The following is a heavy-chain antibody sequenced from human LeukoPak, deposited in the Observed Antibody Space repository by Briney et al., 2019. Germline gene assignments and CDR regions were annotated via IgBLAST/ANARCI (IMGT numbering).Heavy chain of an antibody. CDR3: ARGPMVRGVVDY. V-gene: IGHV1-2*02. CDR2: INPNSGVT. Sequence: GASVKVSCKASGYMFTGYYIHWVRQAPGQGLEWMGWINPNSGVTKYAQKFQGRVTMTRDTSISTAYMELSRLRSDDTAVYYCARGPMVRGVVDYWGQGTLVTVSS. J-gene: IGHJ4*02. CDR1: GYMFTGYY. D-gene: IGHD3-10*01.